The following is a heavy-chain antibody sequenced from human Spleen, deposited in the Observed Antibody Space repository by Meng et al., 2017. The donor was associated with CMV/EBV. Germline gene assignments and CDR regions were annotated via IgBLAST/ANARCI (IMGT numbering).Heavy chain of an antibody. CDR2: IDPSTGGI. V-gene: IGHV1-2*02. D-gene: IGHD5-12*01. J-gene: IGHJ4*02. CDR3: SRGGRVATTPLGY. CDR1: GYPFTGYY. Sequence: ASVKVSCKTSGYPFTGYYVHWVRQTPGHGLEWMGRIDPSTGGIHSSQKFQGRVTMSRDTSITTAYMELNRLTSDDTAVYYCSRGGRVATTPLGYWGQGTLVTVSS.